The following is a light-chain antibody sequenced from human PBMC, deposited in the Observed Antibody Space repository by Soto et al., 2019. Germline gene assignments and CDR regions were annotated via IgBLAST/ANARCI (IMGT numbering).Light chain of an antibody. Sequence: EIVLTQSPGTLSLSPGERATLSCRASQSVSSRYLAWYQQTPGRAPRLLIYGASSRATGIPDRFSGSGSGTDFTLTISRLEPEDFAVYYCHQYDNSPPFTFGPGTKVDFK. CDR2: GAS. CDR3: HQYDNSPPFT. J-gene: IGKJ3*01. V-gene: IGKV3-20*01. CDR1: QSVSSRY.